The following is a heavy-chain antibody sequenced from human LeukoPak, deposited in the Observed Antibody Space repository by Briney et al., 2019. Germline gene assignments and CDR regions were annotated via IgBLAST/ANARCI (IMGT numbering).Heavy chain of an antibody. J-gene: IGHJ4*02. D-gene: IGHD4-17*01. CDR3: AGSVTTKGYYFDY. Sequence: SVKVSCKASGGTFSSYAISWVRQAPGQGLEWMGRIIPILGIANYAQKFQGRVTITADKSTSTAYMELSSLRSEDTAVYYCAGSVTTKGYYFDYWGQGTLVAVSS. CDR2: IIPILGIA. CDR1: GGTFSSYA. V-gene: IGHV1-69*04.